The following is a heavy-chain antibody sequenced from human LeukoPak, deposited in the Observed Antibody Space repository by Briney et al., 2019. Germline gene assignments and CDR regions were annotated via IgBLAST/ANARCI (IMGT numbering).Heavy chain of an antibody. D-gene: IGHD6-19*01. CDR3: AKTFQAVAGPGVN. CDR1: GFTCSSYA. J-gene: IGHJ4*02. Sequence: TGGSLRLSCAASGFTCSSYAMSWVRQAPGKGLEWVSAISGSGGSAYYADSVKGRFTISRDNSKNTLYLQMNSLRAEDTAVYYCAKTFQAVAGPGVNWGQGTLVTVSS. CDR2: ISGSGGSA. V-gene: IGHV3-23*01.